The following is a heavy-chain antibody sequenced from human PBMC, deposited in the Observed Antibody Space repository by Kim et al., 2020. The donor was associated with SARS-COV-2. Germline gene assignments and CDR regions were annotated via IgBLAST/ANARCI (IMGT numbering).Heavy chain of an antibody. CDR2: ISYDGSNK. V-gene: IGHV3-30*18. J-gene: IGHJ2*01. Sequence: GGSLRLSCAASGFTFSSYGMHWVRQAPGKGLEWVAVISYDGSNKYYADSVKGRFTISRDNSKNTLYLQMNSLRAEDTAVYYCAKDLRLRNSWYFDLWGRGTLVTVSS. D-gene: IGHD4-17*01. CDR1: GFTFSSYG. CDR3: AKDLRLRNSWYFDL.